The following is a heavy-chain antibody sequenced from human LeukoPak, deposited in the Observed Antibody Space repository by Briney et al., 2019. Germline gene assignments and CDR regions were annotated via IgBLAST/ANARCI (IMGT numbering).Heavy chain of an antibody. Sequence: ASVKASCKASGYTFTSYYMHWVRQAPGQGLEWMGIINPSGGSTSYAQKFQGRVTMTRDTSTSTVYMELSSLRSEDTAVYYCARDTDIVVSPALTDGMDVWGQGTTVTVSS. CDR3: ARDTDIVVSPALTDGMDV. CDR1: GYTFTSYY. J-gene: IGHJ6*02. D-gene: IGHD2-2*01. V-gene: IGHV1-46*01. CDR2: INPSGGST.